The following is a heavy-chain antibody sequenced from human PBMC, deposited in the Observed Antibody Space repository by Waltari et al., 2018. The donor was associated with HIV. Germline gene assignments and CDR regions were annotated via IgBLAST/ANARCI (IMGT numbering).Heavy chain of an antibody. J-gene: IGHJ5*02. CDR2: ISSSGSFI. V-gene: IGHV3-21*02. CDR1: GFTFSDYS. CDR3: ARDSRGTSWSLNWFDP. Sequence: EVQLVDSGGGLVKPGGSLRLSCAASGFTFSDYSMNWVRQSPVRGLECVASISSSGSFIYYADSGKGRFTISRDNAQNSMYLQMNNLRADDSAMYYCARDSRGTSWSLNWFDPWGQGTLVTVSS. D-gene: IGHD6-13*01.